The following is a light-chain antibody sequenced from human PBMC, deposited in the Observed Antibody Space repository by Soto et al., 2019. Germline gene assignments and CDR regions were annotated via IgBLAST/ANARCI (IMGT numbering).Light chain of an antibody. Sequence: IQMPQTPSSLSASVGDRVTITCQATQDIRKYLNWYQQKPGKAPKLLIYDASSLETGVPSRLSGSGSGTDFTLTISSLQPEDFATYYCQQYDNLPLIFGQGARLEIK. J-gene: IGKJ5*01. CDR2: DAS. CDR3: QQYDNLPLI. V-gene: IGKV1-33*01. CDR1: QDIRKY.